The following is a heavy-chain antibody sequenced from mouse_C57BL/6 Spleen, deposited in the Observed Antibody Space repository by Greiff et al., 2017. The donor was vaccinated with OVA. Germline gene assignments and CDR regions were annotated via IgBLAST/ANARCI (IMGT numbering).Heavy chain of an antibody. V-gene: IGHV1-69*01. CDR1: GYTFTSYW. CDR3: ARQYGNYYFDY. Sequence: QVQLQQPGAELVMPGASVKLSCKASGYTFTSYWMHWVKQRPGQGLEWIGEIDPSDSYTNYNQKFKGKSTLTVDKSSSTAYMQLSSLTSEDSAVYYCARQYGNYYFDYWGQGTTLTVSS. J-gene: IGHJ2*01. CDR2: IDPSDSYT. D-gene: IGHD2-10*02.